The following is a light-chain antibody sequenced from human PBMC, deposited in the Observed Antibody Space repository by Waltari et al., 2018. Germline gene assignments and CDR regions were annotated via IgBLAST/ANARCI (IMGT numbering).Light chain of an antibody. CDR2: DVF. CDR1: SNDVGGYNH. J-gene: IGLJ2*01. V-gene: IGLV2-11*01. CDR3: CSYAGSYTVL. Sequence: SCTGTSNDVGGYNHVSWYQQSPGKAPKLMIYDVFNRPSWVPDRFSGSKSGNTASLTISGLQADDEADYYCCSYAGSYTVLFGGGTKLTVL.